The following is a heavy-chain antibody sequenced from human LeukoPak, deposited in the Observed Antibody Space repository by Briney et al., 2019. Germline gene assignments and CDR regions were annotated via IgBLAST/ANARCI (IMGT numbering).Heavy chain of an antibody. CDR1: GGSISSATYY. V-gene: IGHV4-61*02. CDR2: ISASGST. D-gene: IGHD3-10*01. CDR3: ARVITMVRGGTSNWFDP. Sequence: PSETLSLTCTVSGGSISSATYYWSWFRQPAGKELEWIGRISASGSTNYSPSLKSRLTISVDTSKHQFSLKLSSVTATDTAVYYCARVITMVRGGTSNWFDPWGQGTLVTVSS. J-gene: IGHJ5*02.